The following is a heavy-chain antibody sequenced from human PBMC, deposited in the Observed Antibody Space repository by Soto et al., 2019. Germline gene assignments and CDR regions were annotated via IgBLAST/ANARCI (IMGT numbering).Heavy chain of an antibody. V-gene: IGHV2-5*02. J-gene: IGHJ4*02. CDR2: IYWDDDK. CDR1: GFSLTTSGVG. D-gene: IGHD3-3*01. Sequence: QITLNETGPTVVRPTETLTLTCRFSGFSLTTSGVGVGWIRQSPRKAPEWLALIYWDDDKRYSASLKSRLTTPRDTAKNQVVLTVSDLDPTDTATYYCAHRVLRTVFGLVTTTAISFDFWGQGTPVAVSS. CDR3: AHRVLRTVFGLVTTTAISFDF.